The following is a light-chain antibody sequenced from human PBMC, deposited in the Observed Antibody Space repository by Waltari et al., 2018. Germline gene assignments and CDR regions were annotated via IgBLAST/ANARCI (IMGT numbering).Light chain of an antibody. Sequence: IVFTQSPAILFLSPGETATLPCEASQSVWNTYLAWYQHKPGQAPRLLIYDGTARATGTPDRFSGSGAATQFTLTISRLEPEDFALYYCQQYHSSLYTFGQGTRLEMK. V-gene: IGKV3D-20*01. J-gene: IGKJ2*01. CDR3: QQYHSSLYT. CDR2: DGT. CDR1: QSVWNTY.